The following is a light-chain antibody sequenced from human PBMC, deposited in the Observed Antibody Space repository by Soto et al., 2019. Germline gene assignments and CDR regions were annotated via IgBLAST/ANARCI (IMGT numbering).Light chain of an antibody. CDR1: QSVDNN. V-gene: IGKV3-20*01. J-gene: IGKJ5*01. CDR3: QQYGTSPIT. Sequence: EIVMTQSPATLSVSPGERATLSCRASQSVDNNVAWYQQKPGQAPRLLIYGASNRATGIPDRFSGSGSGTDFTLTISRLEPEDFAVYHCQQYGTSPITFGQGTRLEIK. CDR2: GAS.